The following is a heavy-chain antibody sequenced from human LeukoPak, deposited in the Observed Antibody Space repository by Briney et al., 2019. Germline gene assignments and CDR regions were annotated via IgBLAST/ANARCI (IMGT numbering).Heavy chain of an antibody. CDR1: GGSISSYY. CDR2: IYYSGST. D-gene: IGHD3-9*01. V-gene: IGHV4-59*01. Sequence: PSETLSLTCTVSGGSISSYYWSWIRQPPGKGLEWIGYIYYSGSTNYNPSLKSRVTISVDTSKNQFSLKLSSVTAADTAVYYCAREGDIPRGMDVWSQGTTVTVSS. J-gene: IGHJ6*02. CDR3: AREGDIPRGMDV.